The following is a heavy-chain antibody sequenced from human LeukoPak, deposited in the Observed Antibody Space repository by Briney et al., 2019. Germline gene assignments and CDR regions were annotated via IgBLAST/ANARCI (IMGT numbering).Heavy chain of an antibody. V-gene: IGHV5-51*01. D-gene: IGHD5-18*01. CDR2: IYPGDSDT. CDR1: GYSFTSYW. J-gene: IGHJ4*02. Sequence: VEALKISCKGSGYSFTSYWIAWVRQMPGKGLEWMGSIYPGDSDTRYSASFQGQLTISADKSISTAYLQWRGLKASDTAMDFCARLGTAVVARYFDYWGQGTLVTVSS. CDR3: ARLGTAVVARYFDY.